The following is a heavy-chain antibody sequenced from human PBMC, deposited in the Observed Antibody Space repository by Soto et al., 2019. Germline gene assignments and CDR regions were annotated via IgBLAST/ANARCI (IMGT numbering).Heavy chain of an antibody. V-gene: IGHV3-30*18. Sequence: GGSLRLSCAASGFTFSSYGMHWVRQAPGKGLEWVAVISYDGSNKYYADSVKGRFTISRDNSKNTLYLQMNSLRAEDTAVYYCAKDRVAAVGRTLIDYYYYYGMDVWGQGTTVTVSS. CDR2: ISYDGSNK. D-gene: IGHD6-13*01. CDR3: AKDRVAAVGRTLIDYYYYYGMDV. CDR1: GFTFSSYG. J-gene: IGHJ6*02.